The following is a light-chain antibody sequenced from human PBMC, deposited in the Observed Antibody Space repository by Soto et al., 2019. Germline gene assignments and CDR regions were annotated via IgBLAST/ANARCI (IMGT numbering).Light chain of an antibody. CDR1: QSVSSSY. CDR3: QQYDISPPIT. J-gene: IGKJ5*01. Sequence: EIVLTQSPGTLSLSPWERATLSCRASQSVSSSYLAWYQRKPGQAPRLLIYGASSRATGIPDRFSGSGSGTDFTLTISRLEPEDYAVYYCQQYDISPPITFGQGTRLEIK. CDR2: GAS. V-gene: IGKV3-20*01.